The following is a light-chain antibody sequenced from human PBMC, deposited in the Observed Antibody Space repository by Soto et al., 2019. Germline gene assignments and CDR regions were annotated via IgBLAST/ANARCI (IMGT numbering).Light chain of an antibody. CDR3: HQYASSPLT. CDR2: GAS. Sequence: EIVLTQSPGTLSLSQGEIATLSCRASQSVGSNYLAWYQQTPGQAPRLLIHGASTRATGIPDRFSGSGCGTDFTLTLSRLESEDSAVYYCHQYASSPLTFGQGTRLEIK. J-gene: IGKJ5*01. CDR1: QSVGSNY. V-gene: IGKV3-20*01.